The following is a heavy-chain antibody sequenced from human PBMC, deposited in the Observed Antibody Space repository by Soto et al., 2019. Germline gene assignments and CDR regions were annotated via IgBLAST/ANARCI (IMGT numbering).Heavy chain of an antibody. CDR3: ARARGFWSGYYRSWFDP. CDR1: GGSFSGYY. V-gene: IGHV4-34*01. D-gene: IGHD3-3*01. Sequence: SETLSLTCAVYGGSFSGYYWSWIRQPPGKGLEWIGEINHSGSTNYNPSLKSRVTISVDTSKNQFSLKLSSVTAADTAVYYCARARGFWSGYYRSWFDPWGQGTLVTVSS. CDR2: INHSGST. J-gene: IGHJ5*02.